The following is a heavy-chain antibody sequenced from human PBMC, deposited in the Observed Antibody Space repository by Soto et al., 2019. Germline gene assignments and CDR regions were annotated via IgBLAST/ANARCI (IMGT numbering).Heavy chain of an antibody. Sequence: QVQLQESGPGLVKPSETLSFTCTVSGVSISNNYWSWIRQPPGKGLEWIGYIYYNGNTNYSPSLKSRVTMSVDTSRNQISLKLTTVTAADTAVYYCTRANWYSEYWGQGTLVTVSS. D-gene: IGHD7-27*01. CDR1: GVSISNNY. J-gene: IGHJ4*02. V-gene: IGHV4-59*01. CDR2: IYYNGNT. CDR3: TRANWYSEY.